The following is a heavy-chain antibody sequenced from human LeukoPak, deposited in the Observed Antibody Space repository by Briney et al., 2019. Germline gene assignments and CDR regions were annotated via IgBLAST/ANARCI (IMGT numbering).Heavy chain of an antibody. J-gene: IGHJ4*02. CDR3: ARELGGVTDY. D-gene: IGHD3-16*01. V-gene: IGHV3-21*01. CDR2: ISSSSSYI. CDR1: GFTFSSYS. Sequence: GGSLGLSCAAPGFTFSSYSMNWVRQAPGKGLEWVSSISSSSSYIYYADSVKGRFTISRDNAKNSLYLQMNSLRAEDTAVYYCARELGGVTDYWGQGTLVTVSS.